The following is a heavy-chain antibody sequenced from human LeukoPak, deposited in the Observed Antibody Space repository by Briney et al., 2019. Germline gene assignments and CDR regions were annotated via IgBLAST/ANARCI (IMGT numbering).Heavy chain of an antibody. D-gene: IGHD2-15*01. V-gene: IGHV3-30*04. CDR1: GITISYYS. J-gene: IGHJ4*02. CDR2: ISYDGGEE. CDR3: ARAMVVDTTPFDS. Sequence: LVQHGRTLRLYRAATGITISYYSTHWVRLDTRKGLEWVATISYDGGEEYYADSVKGRLTISRDNSKNTLYLQMTSLRVDDTAIYYCARAMVVDTTPFDSWGQGTLVTVSS.